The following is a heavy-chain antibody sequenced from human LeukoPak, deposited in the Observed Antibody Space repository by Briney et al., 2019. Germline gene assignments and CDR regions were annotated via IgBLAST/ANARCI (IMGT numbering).Heavy chain of an antibody. CDR2: ISSSGDST. CDR1: GFSFSTYA. CDR3: VEDVVVVVAAKPGI. J-gene: IGHJ1*01. D-gene: IGHD2-15*01. V-gene: IGHV3-23*01. Sequence: GGSLRLSCAASGFSFSTYAMSWVRQAPGKGLEWVSSISSSGDSTYYADAVKGRFTISRDNSKNTLYLQMNSLRAEDTAVYYCVEDVVVVVAAKPGIWGQGTLVAVSS.